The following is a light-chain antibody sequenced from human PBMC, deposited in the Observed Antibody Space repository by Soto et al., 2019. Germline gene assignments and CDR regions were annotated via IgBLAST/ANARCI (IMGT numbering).Light chain of an antibody. CDR3: CSYAGTTTVYV. Sequence: QSALTQPASVSGSPGQSITISCSGTSSDVGSYNLVSWYQQHPGKAPKLMIYEVSKRPSGLSTRFSGSKSGNTASLTISGLQAEDEADYYCCSYAGTTTVYVFGPGTKVTVL. V-gene: IGLV2-23*02. J-gene: IGLJ1*01. CDR2: EVS. CDR1: SSDVGSYNL.